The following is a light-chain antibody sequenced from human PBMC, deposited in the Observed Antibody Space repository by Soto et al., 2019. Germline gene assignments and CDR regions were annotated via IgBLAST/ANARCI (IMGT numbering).Light chain of an antibody. J-gene: IGKJ4*01. V-gene: IGKV1-39*01. CDR2: AAS. CDR1: QTISNY. CDR3: QQSFTTPLT. Sequence: DIQMTQSPSSLSASVGDRVTITCRASQTISNYLCWYQQKPGKAPKLLIYAASSLQSGVPSRFSGSGSGTHFTLTISSLQPEDFATYYCQQSFTTPLTFGGGTKVEIE.